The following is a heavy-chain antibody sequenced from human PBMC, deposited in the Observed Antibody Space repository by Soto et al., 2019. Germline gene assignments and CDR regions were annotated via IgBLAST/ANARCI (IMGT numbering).Heavy chain of an antibody. CDR2: ISYDGSNK. D-gene: IGHD3-10*01. CDR1: GFTFSSYG. J-gene: IGHJ4*02. CDR3: AKDRQLWFGESIPDY. V-gene: IGHV3-30*18. Sequence: QVQLVESGGGVVQPGRSLRLSCAASGFTFSSYGMHWVRQAPGKGLEWVAVISYDGSNKYYADSVKGRFTISRDNSENTLYLQMNSLRAEDTAVYYCAKDRQLWFGESIPDYWGQGTLVTVSS.